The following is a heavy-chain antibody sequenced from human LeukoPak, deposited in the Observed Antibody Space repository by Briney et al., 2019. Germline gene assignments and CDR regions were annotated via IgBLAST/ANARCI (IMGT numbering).Heavy chain of an antibody. V-gene: IGHV4-61*02. CDR2: FYTGST. J-gene: IGHJ3*02. Sequence: PSETLSLTCTVSGASISSPSYYWNWIRQPAGKGLERIGRFYTGSTTYNPSLKSRVTISVDTSKNQFSLKLSSVTAADTAVYYCASLGAFDIWGQGTMVTVSS. D-gene: IGHD3-16*01. CDR3: ASLGAFDI. CDR1: GASISSPSYY.